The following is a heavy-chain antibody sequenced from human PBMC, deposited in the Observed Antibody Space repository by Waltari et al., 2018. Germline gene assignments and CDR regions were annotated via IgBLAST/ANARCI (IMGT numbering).Heavy chain of an antibody. CDR1: GXSFSDXY. D-gene: IGHD2-21*01. V-gene: IGHV3-72*01. CDR2: IRNKANNYAT. CDR3: ARGPSYGXPYYSDY. Sequence: EVQLVESGGGLVQPGGXLRLSXAASGXSFSDXYMXWVRQDPGKGLEWLGRIRNKANNYATXYAASVKGXFSIXRDXSKXSXHXQINSLKXXXTAVXYCARGPSYGXPYYSDYXGQGTLVTVXS. J-gene: IGHJ4*02.